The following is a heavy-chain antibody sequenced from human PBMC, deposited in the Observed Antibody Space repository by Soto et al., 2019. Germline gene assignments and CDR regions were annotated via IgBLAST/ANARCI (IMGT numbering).Heavy chain of an antibody. V-gene: IGHV1-46*01. J-gene: IGHJ5*02. D-gene: IGHD6-19*01. CDR3: ARVVASSGNNWFDP. CDR2: INASNGNT. Sequence: ASVKVSCKASGYTFTSYYMHWVRQAPGQGLEWMGRINASNGNTNYAQKLQGRVTMTRDTSTSTVYMELRSLRSDDTAVYYCARVVASSGNNWFDPWGQGTLVTVSS. CDR1: GYTFTSYY.